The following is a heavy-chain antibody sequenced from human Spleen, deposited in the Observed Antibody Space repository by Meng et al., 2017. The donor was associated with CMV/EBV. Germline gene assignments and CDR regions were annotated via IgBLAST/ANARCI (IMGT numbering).Heavy chain of an antibody. CDR3: ARGAPSADY. J-gene: IGHJ4*02. Sequence: QVQLPEWGAGLLKPSETLALTCAVYGGSFSGYYWSWIRQPPGKGLEWIGEINHSGSTNYNPSLKSRVTISVDTSKNQFSLKLSSVTAADTAVYYCARGAPSADYWGQGTLVTVSS. V-gene: IGHV4-34*01. CDR1: GGSFSGYY. CDR2: INHSGST.